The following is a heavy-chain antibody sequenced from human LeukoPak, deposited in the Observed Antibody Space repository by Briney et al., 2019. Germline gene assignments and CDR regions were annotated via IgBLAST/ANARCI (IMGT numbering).Heavy chain of an antibody. J-gene: IGHJ5*02. CDR1: GGTFSSYA. D-gene: IGHD2-2*01. CDR2: IIPIFGTA. V-gene: IGHV1-69*06. Sequence: ASVKVSCKASGGTFSSYAISWVRQAPGQGLEWMGGIIPIFGTANYAQKFQGRVTVTPDKSTSTAYMELSSLRSEDTAVYYCARGGVVPAARNWFDPWGQGTLVTVSS. CDR3: ARGGVVPAARNWFDP.